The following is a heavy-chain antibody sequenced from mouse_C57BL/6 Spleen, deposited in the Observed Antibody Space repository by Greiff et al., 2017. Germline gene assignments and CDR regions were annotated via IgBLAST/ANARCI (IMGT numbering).Heavy chain of an antibody. D-gene: IGHD4-1*01. CDR2: INPNNGGT. CDR1: GYTFTDYN. J-gene: IGHJ2*01. V-gene: IGHV1-22*01. CDR3: ARWRWDGYFDY. Sequence: EVQLQQSGPELVKPGASVKMSCKASGYTFTDYNMHWVKQSHGKSLEWIGNINPNNGGTSYNQKFKGKDTLTVNKSSSTAYMELRSLTSEDSAVYYCARWRWDGYFDYWGQGTTLTVSS.